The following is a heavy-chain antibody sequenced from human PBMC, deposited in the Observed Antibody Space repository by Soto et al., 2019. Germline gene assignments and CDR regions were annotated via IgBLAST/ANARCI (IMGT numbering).Heavy chain of an antibody. Sequence: PGGSLRLSCAASGFTFSSYGMHWVRQAPGKGLEWVAVISYDGSNKYYADSVKGRFTISRDNSKNTLYLQMNSLRAEDTAVYYCATPPPSIAVAGQEVDYWGQGTLVNVSS. CDR3: ATPPPSIAVAGQEVDY. J-gene: IGHJ4*02. CDR2: ISYDGSNK. CDR1: GFTFSSYG. D-gene: IGHD6-19*01. V-gene: IGHV3-30*03.